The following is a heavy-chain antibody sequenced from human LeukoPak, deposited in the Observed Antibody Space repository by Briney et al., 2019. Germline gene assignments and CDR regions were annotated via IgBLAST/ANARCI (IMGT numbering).Heavy chain of an antibody. D-gene: IGHD4-11*01. J-gene: IGHJ4*02. CDR3: AREFGDYYSICPFDY. CDR2: IIPILGIA. CDR1: GGTFSSYA. V-gene: IGHV1-69*04. Sequence: GASVKVSCKASGGTFSSYAISWVRQAPGQGLEWMGRIIPILGIANYAQKFQGRVTITADKSTSTAYMELSSLRSEDTAVYYCAREFGDYYSICPFDYWGQGTLVTVSS.